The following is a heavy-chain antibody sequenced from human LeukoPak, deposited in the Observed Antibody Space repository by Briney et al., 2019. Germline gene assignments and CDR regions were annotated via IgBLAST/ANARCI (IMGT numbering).Heavy chain of an antibody. V-gene: IGHV3-66*01. D-gene: IGHD5-24*01. J-gene: IGHJ4*02. CDR3: AKDQGPHNKYYFDY. CDR2: IYSGGST. CDR1: GFTVSSNY. Sequence: GGSLRLSCAASGFTVSSNYMSWVRQAPGKGLEWVSVIYSGGSTYYADSVKGRFTISRDNSKNTLYLQMNSLRAEDTAVYYCAKDQGPHNKYYFDYWGQGTLVTVSS.